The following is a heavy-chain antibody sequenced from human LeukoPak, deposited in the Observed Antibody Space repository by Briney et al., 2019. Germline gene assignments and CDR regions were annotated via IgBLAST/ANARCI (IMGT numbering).Heavy chain of an antibody. J-gene: IGHJ4*02. CDR3: ARTPDGYKSYYFDY. D-gene: IGHD5-24*01. CDR1: AFTFNNAW. V-gene: IGHV4-34*01. Sequence: PGGSLRLSCAASAFTFNNAWMSWIRQPPGKGLEWIGEINHSGSTNYNPSLKSRVTISVDTSKDQFSLKLSSVTAADTAVYYCARTPDGYKSYYFDYWGQGTLVTVSS. CDR2: INHSGST.